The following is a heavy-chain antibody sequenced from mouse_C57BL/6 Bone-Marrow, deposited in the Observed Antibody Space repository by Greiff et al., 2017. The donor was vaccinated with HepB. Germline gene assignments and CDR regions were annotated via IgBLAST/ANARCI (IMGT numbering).Heavy chain of an antibody. V-gene: IGHV1-42*01. CDR1: GYSFTGYY. CDR2: INPSTGGT. J-gene: IGHJ2*01. Sequence: VQLKESGPELVKPGASVKISCKASGYSFTGYYMNWVKQSPEKSLEWIGEINPSTGGTTYNQKFKAKATLTVDKSSSTAYMQLKSLTSEDSAVYYCAKGGYERVYWGQGTTLTVSS. CDR3: AKGGYERVY. D-gene: IGHD2-2*01.